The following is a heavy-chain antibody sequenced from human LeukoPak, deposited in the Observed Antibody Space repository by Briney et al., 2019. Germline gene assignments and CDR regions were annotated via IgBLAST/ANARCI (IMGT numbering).Heavy chain of an antibody. Sequence: PGGSLRLSCAASGFTFSSYAMSWVRQAPGKGLEWVSRINSDGSSTSYADSVKGRFTISRDNAKNTVSLEMNSLRAEDTAMYYCAVADFWGGYYTAWGQGTLVTVSS. CDR3: AVADFWGGYYTA. CDR1: GFTFSSYA. D-gene: IGHD3-3*01. V-gene: IGHV3-74*01. J-gene: IGHJ5*02. CDR2: INSDGSST.